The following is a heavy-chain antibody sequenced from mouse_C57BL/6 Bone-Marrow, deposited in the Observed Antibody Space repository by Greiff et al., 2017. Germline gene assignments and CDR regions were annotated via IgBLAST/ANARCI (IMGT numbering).Heavy chain of an antibody. J-gene: IGHJ1*03. Sequence: QVQLQQPGAELVKPGASVKLSCKASGYTFTSYWMHWVKQRPGKGLEWIGMIHPNRGSTNYNEKFKSKATLTVDKSSSTAYMQLSILTSEDSAVYYCARSSSTVVATDWYFDVWGTGTTVTVSS. CDR3: ARSSSTVVATDWYFDV. CDR1: GYTFTSYW. D-gene: IGHD1-1*01. CDR2: IHPNRGST. V-gene: IGHV1-64*01.